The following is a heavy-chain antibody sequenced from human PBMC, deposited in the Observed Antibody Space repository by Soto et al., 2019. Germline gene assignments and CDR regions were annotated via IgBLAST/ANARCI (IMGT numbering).Heavy chain of an antibody. V-gene: IGHV1-2*04. J-gene: IGHJ5*02. Sequence: QVQLVQSGAEVKKPGASVKVSCKASGYTFTGYYMHWVRQAPGQGLEWMGWINPNSGGTNYAQKFQGWVTMTRDTSISTAYRELSRLRSDDTAVYYCAREYLYNWNGRGWFDPWGQGTLVTVSS. D-gene: IGHD1-20*01. CDR1: GYTFTGYY. CDR2: INPNSGGT. CDR3: AREYLYNWNGRGWFDP.